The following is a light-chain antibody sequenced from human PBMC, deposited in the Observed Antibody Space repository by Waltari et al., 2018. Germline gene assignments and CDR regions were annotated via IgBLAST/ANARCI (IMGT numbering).Light chain of an antibody. J-gene: IGKJ4*01. CDR3: QQYFKTPLT. V-gene: IGKV1-39*01. Sequence: DIQMTQSPSSLSASVGDRVTITCRASQSISSYLNWYQQKPGKAPKLLIYAASSLQSGVPDRFSGTGSGTDFTLTISRLQAEDVAVYYCQQYFKTPLTFGGGTKVEIK. CDR2: AAS. CDR1: QSISSY.